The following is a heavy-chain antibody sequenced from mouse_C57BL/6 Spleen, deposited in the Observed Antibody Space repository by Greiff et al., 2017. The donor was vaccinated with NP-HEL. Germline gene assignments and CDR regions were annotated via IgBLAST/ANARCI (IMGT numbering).Heavy chain of an antibody. V-gene: IGHV10-3*01. CDR2: IRSKSSNYAT. CDR3: VRGSTIVTHYAMDY. D-gene: IGHD2-5*01. J-gene: IGHJ4*01. CDR1: GFTFTTYA. Sequence: EVKLVESGGGLVQPKGSLKLSCAASGFTFTTYAMHWVRQAPGKGLEWVARIRSKSSNYATYYADSVKDRFTISRVDSQSMLYLQMNNLKTEDTAMYYCVRGSTIVTHYAMDYWGQGTSVTVSS.